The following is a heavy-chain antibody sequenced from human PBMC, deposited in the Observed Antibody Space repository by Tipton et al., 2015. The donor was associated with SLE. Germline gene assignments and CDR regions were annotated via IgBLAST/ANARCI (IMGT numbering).Heavy chain of an antibody. D-gene: IGHD6-25*01. V-gene: IGHV4-39*07. CDR3: ARTEVGGYSHDAFDL. CDR2: ILYNGVT. CDR1: GASVGHSSYY. J-gene: IGHJ3*01. Sequence: TLSLTCTVSGASVGHSSYYWGWIRQPPGKGLEWIGSILYNGVTSYNPSLKSRITISLDTSKNQFSLKLTSMTAADTAVYYCARTEVGGYSHDAFDLWGHGTMVTVSS.